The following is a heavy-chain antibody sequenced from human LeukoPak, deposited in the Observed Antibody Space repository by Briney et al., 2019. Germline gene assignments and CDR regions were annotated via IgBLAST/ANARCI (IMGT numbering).Heavy chain of an antibody. J-gene: IGHJ4*02. CDR1: GYTFTDYY. Sequence: VKISCKVSGYTFTDYYMHWVQQAPGKGLEWMGLVDPEDGETIYAEKFQGRVTITADTSTDTAYMELSSLRSEDTAVYYCATDSPAYYYGSGSYSYFDYWGQGTLVTVSS. D-gene: IGHD3-10*01. CDR3: ATDSPAYYYGSGSYSYFDY. V-gene: IGHV1-69-2*01. CDR2: VDPEDGET.